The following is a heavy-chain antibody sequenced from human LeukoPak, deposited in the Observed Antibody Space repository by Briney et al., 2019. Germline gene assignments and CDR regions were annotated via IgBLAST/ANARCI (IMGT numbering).Heavy chain of an antibody. Sequence: ATVKLSCKVSGYTFTDYYMHWVPQAPGKGLEWMGLVHPEDGETIYAEKFQGRVTITADTSTDTAYMELSSLRSEDTAVYYCAGRPKTDCTSCSYDYWGQGTLVTVSS. CDR3: AGRPKTDCTSCSYDY. CDR2: VHPEDGET. CDR1: GYTFTDYY. J-gene: IGHJ4*02. D-gene: IGHD2-2*01. V-gene: IGHV1-69-2*01.